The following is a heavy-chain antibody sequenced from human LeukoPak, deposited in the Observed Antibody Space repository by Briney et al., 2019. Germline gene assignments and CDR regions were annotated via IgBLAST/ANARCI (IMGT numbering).Heavy chain of an antibody. V-gene: IGHV1-18*01. Sequence: ASVKVSCKASGYTFTSSGISWVRQAPGQGLEWMGWISVYNGNTNYARELQGGLTMTTDTSTSTEYIALKRLGPDDTAMYYCACYDYDSSGYPRPWFDPWGQGTLVIVSS. CDR2: ISVYNGNT. CDR1: GYTFTSSG. CDR3: ACYDYDSSGYPRPWFDP. D-gene: IGHD3-22*01. J-gene: IGHJ5*02.